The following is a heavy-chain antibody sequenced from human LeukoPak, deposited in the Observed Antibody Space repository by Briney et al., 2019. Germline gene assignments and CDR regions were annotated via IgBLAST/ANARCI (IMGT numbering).Heavy chain of an antibody. Sequence: PGGSLRLSCAASGFTFSSYWMSWVRQAPGKGLEWVANINQDGSGKYYVDSVKGRFTISRDNAKNSLYLQMNSLRAEDTAVYYCARVFLPATAIYWFDPWGQGTLVTVSS. CDR1: GFTFSSYW. V-gene: IGHV3-7*01. CDR2: INQDGSGK. CDR3: ARVFLPATAIYWFDP. J-gene: IGHJ5*02. D-gene: IGHD2-21*02.